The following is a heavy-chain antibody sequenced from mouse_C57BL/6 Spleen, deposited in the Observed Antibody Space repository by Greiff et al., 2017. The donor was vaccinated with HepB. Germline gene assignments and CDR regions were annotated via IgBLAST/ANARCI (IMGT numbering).Heavy chain of an antibody. J-gene: IGHJ2*01. V-gene: IGHV6-6*01. Sequence: EVNVVESGGGLVQPGGSMKLSCAASGFTFSDAWMDWVRQSPEKGLEWVAEIRNKANNHATYYAESVKGRFTISRDDSKSSVYLQMNSLRAEDTGIYYCTRGATVVADYFDYWGQGTTLTVSS. CDR3: TRGATVVADYFDY. CDR2: IRNKANNHAT. CDR1: GFTFSDAW. D-gene: IGHD1-1*01.